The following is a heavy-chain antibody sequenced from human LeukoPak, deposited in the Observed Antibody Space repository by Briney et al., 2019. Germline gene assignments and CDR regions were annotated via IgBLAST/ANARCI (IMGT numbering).Heavy chain of an antibody. Sequence: PGGSLRLSCAASGFTFSSYGMHWVRQAPGKGLEWVAVIWYDGSNKYYADSVKVRFTISRDNSKNTLYLQMNSLRAEDTAVYYCAKVLTYYYYMDVWGKGTTVTVSS. J-gene: IGHJ6*03. CDR1: GFTFSSYG. CDR2: IWYDGSNK. D-gene: IGHD2-8*01. V-gene: IGHV3-33*06. CDR3: AKVLTYYYYMDV.